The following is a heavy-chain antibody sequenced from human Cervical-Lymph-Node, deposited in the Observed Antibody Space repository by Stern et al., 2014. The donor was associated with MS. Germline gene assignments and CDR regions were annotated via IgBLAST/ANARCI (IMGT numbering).Heavy chain of an antibody. D-gene: IGHD6-19*01. CDR2: INPSGGST. Sequence: QVQLVQSGAEVKKPGASVKVSCKASGYTFPSYYMNWVRQAPGQRLAWMGIINPSGGSTSYAQKFQGRVTMTRDTSTSKVYMELSSLRSEDTAVYYCAREVAGHRLGMMDVWGQGTTVTVSS. J-gene: IGHJ6*02. CDR3: AREVAGHRLGMMDV. V-gene: IGHV1-46*01. CDR1: GYTFPSYY.